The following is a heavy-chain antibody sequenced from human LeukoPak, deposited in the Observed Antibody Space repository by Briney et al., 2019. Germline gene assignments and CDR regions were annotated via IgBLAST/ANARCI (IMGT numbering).Heavy chain of an antibody. CDR1: GTSFSFYY. J-gene: IGHJ4*02. D-gene: IGHD4-17*01. CDR3: ARMTTGHDY. V-gene: IGHV4-34*04. CDR2: VNHSGYN. Sequence: KPSETLSLTCGVSGTSFSFYYWSWIRQTPGKGLEWIGEVNHSGYNNMDPSLKSRATISVDASKNQFSLRMNTVTAADTAVYFCARMTTGHDYWGQGTLVTVSS.